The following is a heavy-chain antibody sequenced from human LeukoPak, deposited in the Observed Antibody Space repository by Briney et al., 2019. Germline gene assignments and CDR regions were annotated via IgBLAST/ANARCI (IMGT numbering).Heavy chain of an antibody. Sequence: GGSLRLSCAASGFTFSSYDMSWVRQAPGSGLEWVSSLTSDGGSTEYADSVKGRFTISRDNSKNMLYLQMNSLRAEDTALYFCAKSLVRWGFDYWGQGALVSVSS. CDR3: AKSLVRWGFDY. CDR1: GFTFSSYD. CDR2: LTSDGGST. D-gene: IGHD4-23*01. V-gene: IGHV3-23*01. J-gene: IGHJ4*02.